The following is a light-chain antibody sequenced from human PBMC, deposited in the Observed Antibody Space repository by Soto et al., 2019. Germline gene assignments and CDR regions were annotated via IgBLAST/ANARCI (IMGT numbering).Light chain of an antibody. V-gene: IGLV2-14*01. Sequence: QPALTQHASVSGSPGQSITISCTGTSSDVGGYNYVSWYQQHPGKAPKLMIYDVSNRPSGVSNRFSGSKSGNTASLTISGLQAEDEADYYCSSYTSSSTLDVVFGGGTKVTVL. CDR3: SSYTSSSTLDVV. CDR1: SSDVGGYNY. J-gene: IGLJ2*01. CDR2: DVS.